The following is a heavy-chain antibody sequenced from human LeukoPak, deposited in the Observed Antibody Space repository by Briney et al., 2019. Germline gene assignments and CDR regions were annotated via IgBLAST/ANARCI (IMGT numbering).Heavy chain of an antibody. CDR3: ARLEVFQVAAHYFDY. J-gene: IGHJ4*02. D-gene: IGHD6-19*01. V-gene: IGHV1-2*02. CDR1: GYTFTGYY. Sequence: GASVTVSCKASGYTFTGYYMHWVRQAPGQGLEWMGWINPNSGGTNYAQKFQGRVTMTRDTSISTAYMELSRLRSDDTAVYYCARLEVFQVAAHYFDYWGQGTLVTVSS. CDR2: INPNSGGT.